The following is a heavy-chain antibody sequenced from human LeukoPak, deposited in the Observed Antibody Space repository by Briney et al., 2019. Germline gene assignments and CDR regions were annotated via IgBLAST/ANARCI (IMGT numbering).Heavy chain of an antibody. J-gene: IGHJ4*02. V-gene: IGHV4-34*01. D-gene: IGHD3-16*02. CDR2: INHSGST. Sequence: SETLSLTCAVYGGSFSGYYWIWIRQPPGKGLEGIGEINHSGSTNYNPSLKSRVTISVDTSKNQFSLKLSSVTAADTAVYYCARGRIMITFGGVIADLYYFDYWGQGTLVTVSS. CDR3: ARGRIMITFGGVIADLYYFDY. CDR1: GGSFSGYY.